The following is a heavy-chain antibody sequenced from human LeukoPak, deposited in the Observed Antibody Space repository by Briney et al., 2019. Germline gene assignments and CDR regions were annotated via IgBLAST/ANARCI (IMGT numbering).Heavy chain of an antibody. CDR1: GFTFRSYE. CDR3: AREGGAFFDY. J-gene: IGHJ4*02. D-gene: IGHD3-16*01. CDR2: ISSSGSTI. V-gene: IGHV3-48*03. Sequence: GGSPRLSCAASGFTFRSYEMNWVRQAPGKGLEWVSYISSSGSTIYYADSVKGRFTISRDNAKKSLYLQMNSLRADDTAVYYCAREGGAFFDYWGQGTLVAVSS.